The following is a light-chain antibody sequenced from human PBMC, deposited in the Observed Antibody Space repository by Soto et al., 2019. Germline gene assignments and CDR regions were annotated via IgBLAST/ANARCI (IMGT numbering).Light chain of an antibody. J-gene: IGLJ2*01. V-gene: IGLV1-47*01. Sequence: QAVVTQPPSASGTPVQRVTISCSGSSSNIGSNYVYWYQQLPGTAPKLLIYRNNQRPSGVPDRFSGSKSGTSASLAISGLRSEDEADYYCAAWDDSLSGPVFGGGTTLTVL. CDR1: SSNIGSNY. CDR3: AAWDDSLSGPV. CDR2: RNN.